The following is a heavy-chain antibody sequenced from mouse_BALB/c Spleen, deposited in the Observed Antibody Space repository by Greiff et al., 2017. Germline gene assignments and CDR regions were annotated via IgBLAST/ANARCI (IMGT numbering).Heavy chain of an antibody. Sequence: DVQLQESGPGLVKPSQSLSLTCSVTGYSITSGYYWNWIRQFPGNKLEWMGYISYDGSNNYNPSLKNRISITRDTSKNQFFLKLNSVTTEDTATYYCARGFITTVVAPLDYWGQGTTLTVSS. V-gene: IGHV3-6*02. CDR2: ISYDGSN. D-gene: IGHD1-1*01. J-gene: IGHJ2*01. CDR1: GYSITSGYY. CDR3: ARGFITTVVAPLDY.